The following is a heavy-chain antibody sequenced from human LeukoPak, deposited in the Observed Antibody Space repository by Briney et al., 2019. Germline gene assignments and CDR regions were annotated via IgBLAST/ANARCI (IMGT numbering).Heavy chain of an antibody. CDR2: IYHSGST. Sequence: SETLSLTCAVSGGPISSSNWWSWVRQPPGKGLEWIGEIYHSGSTNYNPSLRSRVNMSVDKPNNQFSLTLTSVTAADTAVYYCARERWGVVAASTYYYFYIDVWGKGTAVTVSS. V-gene: IGHV4-4*02. CDR1: GGPISSSNW. CDR3: ARERWGVVAASTYYYFYIDV. J-gene: IGHJ6*03. D-gene: IGHD2-15*01.